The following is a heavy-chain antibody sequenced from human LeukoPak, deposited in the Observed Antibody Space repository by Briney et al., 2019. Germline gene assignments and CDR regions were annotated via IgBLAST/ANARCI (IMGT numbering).Heavy chain of an antibody. V-gene: IGHV3-48*03. Sequence: GGSLRLSCAASGLTFSNYEMNWVRQAPGKGLEWVSFISRSGATIYYTDSVKGRFTISRDNAKNSLYLQMNSLRAEDTAVYYCARDHATYYYDSSGYYDYWGQGTLVTVSS. CDR3: ARDHATYYYDSSGYYDY. CDR1: GLTFSNYE. D-gene: IGHD3-22*01. CDR2: ISRSGATI. J-gene: IGHJ4*02.